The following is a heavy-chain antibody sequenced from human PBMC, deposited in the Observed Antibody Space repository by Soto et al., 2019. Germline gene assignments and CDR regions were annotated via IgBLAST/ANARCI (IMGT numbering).Heavy chain of an antibody. CDR2: IFWNDDK. V-gene: IGHV2-5*01. J-gene: IGHJ3*01. Sequence: QITLKESGPTLVKPTQTLTLTCTFSGFSLTTNGVGVGWIRQPPGQALEWLAVIFWNDDKRYSPSLKNKLTNSKDTSKNQVVLTMTNLDPVDTATYYCARMFDAFDFWGQGTMVTVSS. CDR3: ARMFDAFDF. D-gene: IGHD3-10*02. CDR1: GFSLTTNGVG.